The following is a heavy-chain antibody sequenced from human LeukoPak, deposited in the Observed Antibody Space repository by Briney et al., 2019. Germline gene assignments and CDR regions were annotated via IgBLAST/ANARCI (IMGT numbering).Heavy chain of an antibody. CDR2: IYYSGST. V-gene: IGHV4-59*01. D-gene: IGHD3-22*01. CDR3: AKFGRVVNDAFDI. CDR1: GGSISSYY. Sequence: SETLSLTCTVSGGSISSYYWSWIRQPPGKGLEWIGYIYYSGSTNYNPSLKSRATISVDTSKNQFSLKLSSVTAADTAVYYCAKFGRVVNDAFDIWGQGTMVTVSS. J-gene: IGHJ3*02.